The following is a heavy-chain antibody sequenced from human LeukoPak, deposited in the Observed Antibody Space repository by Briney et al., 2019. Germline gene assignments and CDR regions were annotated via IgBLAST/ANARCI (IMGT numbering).Heavy chain of an antibody. J-gene: IGHJ3*02. CDR2: IYSGGST. V-gene: IGHV3-53*01. CDR1: GFTFSSNY. D-gene: IGHD4-17*01. CDR3: ARDSWREYGDSLVGAFDI. Sequence: GGSLRLSCAASGFTFSSNYMSWVRQAPGKGLEWVSVIYSGGSTYYADSVKGRCTISRDNSKNTLHLQMNSLRAEDTAVYYCARDSWREYGDSLVGAFDIWGQGTMVTVSS.